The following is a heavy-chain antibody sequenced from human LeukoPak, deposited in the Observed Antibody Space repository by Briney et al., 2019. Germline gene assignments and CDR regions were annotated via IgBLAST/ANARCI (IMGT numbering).Heavy chain of an antibody. D-gene: IGHD7-27*01. CDR2: IYYSGST. V-gene: IGHV4-59*01. J-gene: IGHJ4*02. Sequence: PSETLSLTCTVSGGSIRSYYWTWIRQPPGKGLEWIGHIYYSGSTDYNSPLKSRVTISADASKNQFSLKLTSVTAADTAVYYCAGGLGIFDYWGQGALVTVSS. CDR1: GGSIRSYY. CDR3: AGGLGIFDY.